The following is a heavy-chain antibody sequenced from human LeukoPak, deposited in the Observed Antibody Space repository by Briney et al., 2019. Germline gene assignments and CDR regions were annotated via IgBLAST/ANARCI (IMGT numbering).Heavy chain of an antibody. J-gene: IGHJ4*02. Sequence: KPSETLSLTCTVSGGSISPYYWSWIRQTPGKGLEWIGYILYSGTTTNYNPSLKSRVTISVDTSKNQFSLKLSSVTAADTAVYYCARVGSGYDFFDYWGQGTLVTVSS. CDR2: ILYSGTTT. D-gene: IGHD3/OR15-3a*01. CDR3: ARVGSGYDFFDY. V-gene: IGHV4-59*01. CDR1: GGSISPYY.